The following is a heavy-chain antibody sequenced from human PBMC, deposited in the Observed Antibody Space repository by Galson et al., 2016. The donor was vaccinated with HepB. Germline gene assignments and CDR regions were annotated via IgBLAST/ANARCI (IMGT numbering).Heavy chain of an antibody. V-gene: IGHV2-5*02. D-gene: IGHD3-16*01. CDR1: GFSLTTSGLA. CDR2: IYWDDEK. CDR3: AHSHRAWGTYPYYYYIDV. Sequence: PALVKPTQTLTLTCTFSGFSLTTSGLAVGWIRQPPGKALEWLGFIYWDDEKRYSPSLQRRLTLTKDTSNNQVVLTMTNMDPVDTATYYCAHSHRAWGTYPYYYYIDVWGKGTTVTVSS. J-gene: IGHJ6*03.